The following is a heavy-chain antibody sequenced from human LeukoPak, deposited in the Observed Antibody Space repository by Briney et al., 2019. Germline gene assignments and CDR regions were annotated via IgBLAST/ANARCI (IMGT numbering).Heavy chain of an antibody. CDR3: AKLLYYYDSSQPY. V-gene: IGHV3-30*18. CDR2: ISYDGSNK. CDR1: GFTFSSYG. Sequence: HPGGPLRLSCAASGFTFSSYGMHWVRQAPGKGLEWVAVISYDGSNKYYADSVKGRFTISRDNSKNTLYLQMNSLRAEDTAVYYCAKLLYYYDSSQPYWGQGTLVTVSS. J-gene: IGHJ4*02. D-gene: IGHD3-22*01.